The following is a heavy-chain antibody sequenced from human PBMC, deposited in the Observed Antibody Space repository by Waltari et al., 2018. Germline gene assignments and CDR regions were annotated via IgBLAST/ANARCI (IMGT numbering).Heavy chain of an antibody. V-gene: IGHV7-4-1*02. CDR1: GYTFTSYA. D-gene: IGHD3-3*01. Sequence: QVQLVQSGSELKKPGASVKVSCKASGYTFTSYAMNWVRQAPGQGLEWMGWINTNTGNPTYAQGLTGRFVFSLYTSVSTAYLQISSLKAEDTAVYYCATPSTIFGAVSWRGYYYYYGMDVWGQGTTVTVSS. CDR3: ATPSTIFGAVSWRGYYYYYGMDV. J-gene: IGHJ6*02. CDR2: INTNTGNP.